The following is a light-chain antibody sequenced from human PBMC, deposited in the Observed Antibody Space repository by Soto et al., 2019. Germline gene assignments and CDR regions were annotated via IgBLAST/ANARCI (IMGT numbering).Light chain of an antibody. V-gene: IGKV3-20*01. CDR1: QSVSSSY. Sequence: EIVVSQSPSTLSLSPGERATLSCRASQSVSSSYLAWYQQKPGQAPRLLIYGASTRATGIPARVSGSGSGTDFTLTISRLEPEDFAVYYCQQYGSSPLTFGGGTKVDNK. CDR3: QQYGSSPLT. CDR2: GAS. J-gene: IGKJ4*01.